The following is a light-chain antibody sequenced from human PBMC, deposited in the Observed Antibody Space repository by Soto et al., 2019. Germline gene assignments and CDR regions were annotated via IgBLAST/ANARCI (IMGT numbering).Light chain of an antibody. CDR1: SGHSSYA. Sequence: QSVLTQSPSASASLGASVKLTCTLSSGHSSYAIAWHQQQPEKGPRYLMKLNSDGSHRKGDGIPDRFSGSSSGAERYLTISSLQSEDDADYYCQNWGTGVGVFGGGTKLTVL. CDR2: LNSDGSH. J-gene: IGLJ3*02. CDR3: QNWGTGVGV. V-gene: IGLV4-69*01.